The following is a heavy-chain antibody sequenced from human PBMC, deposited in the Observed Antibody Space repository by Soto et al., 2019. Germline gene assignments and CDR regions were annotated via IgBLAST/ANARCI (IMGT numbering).Heavy chain of an antibody. Sequence: QVQLQESGPGLVKPSQTLSLTCTVSGGSISSGGYYWSWIRQHPGKGLEWIGYIYYSGSTYYNPSLKSRVTISVDTSKNQFSLKLSSVTAADTAVYYCARDGGNYDYVWGSYSPYYYYGMDVWGQGTTVTVSS. J-gene: IGHJ6*02. D-gene: IGHD3-16*01. V-gene: IGHV4-31*03. CDR1: GGSISSGGYY. CDR2: IYYSGST. CDR3: ARDGGNYDYVWGSYSPYYYYGMDV.